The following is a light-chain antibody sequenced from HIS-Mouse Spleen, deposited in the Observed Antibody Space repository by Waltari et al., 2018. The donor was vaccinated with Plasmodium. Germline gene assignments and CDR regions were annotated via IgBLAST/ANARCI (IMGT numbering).Light chain of an antibody. V-gene: IGKV2-28*01. J-gene: IGKJ2*01. CDR1: QSLLHSNGYNY. CDR3: MQALQTPYT. Sequence: DIVMTQSPLSLPVTPGEPASIPCRSSQSLLHSNGYNYWDWYLQKPGQSPQLLIYLGSNRASRVPDRFSGSGSGTDFTLKISRVEAEDVGVYYCMQALQTPYTFGQGTKLEIK. CDR2: LGS.